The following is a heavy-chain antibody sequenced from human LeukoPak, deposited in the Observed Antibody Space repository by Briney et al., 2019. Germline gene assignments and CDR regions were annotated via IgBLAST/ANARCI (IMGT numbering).Heavy chain of an antibody. CDR2: IYTSGST. D-gene: IGHD1-26*01. Sequence: SETLSLTCTVSGGSITSSYYWSWIRQPAGKGLEWIGRIYTSGSTNYNPSLKGRVTISVDTSKNQFSLKLSSVTAAGTAVYYCARGSGSTDDYWGQGTLVTVSS. CDR1: GGSITSSYY. J-gene: IGHJ4*02. CDR3: ARGSGSTDDY. V-gene: IGHV4-61*02.